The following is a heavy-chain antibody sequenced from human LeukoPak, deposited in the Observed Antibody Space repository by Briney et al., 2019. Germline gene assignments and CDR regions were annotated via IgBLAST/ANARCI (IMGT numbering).Heavy chain of an antibody. CDR2: IYYSGST. Sequence: SETLSLTCTVSGGSISSYYWSWIRQPPGKGLEWIGYIYYSGSTNYNPSLKSRVTISVDTSKNQFSLKLSSVTAADTAVYYCARYSSSRAGFQHWGQGTLVTVSS. J-gene: IGHJ1*01. CDR3: ARYSSSRAGFQH. D-gene: IGHD6-13*01. V-gene: IGHV4-59*01. CDR1: GGSISSYY.